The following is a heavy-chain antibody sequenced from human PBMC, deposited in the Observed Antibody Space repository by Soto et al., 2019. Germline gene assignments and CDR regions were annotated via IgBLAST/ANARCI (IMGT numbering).Heavy chain of an antibody. J-gene: IGHJ6*02. D-gene: IGHD3-3*01. CDR1: GGTIRSGDYY. CDR2: IYYSGST. V-gene: IGHV4-30-4*01. CDR3: ARAVWSGYYTSYYYYGMDV. Sequence: PSETLSLTCPVSGGTIRSGDYYWSWIRQPPGKGLEWIGYIYYSGSTYYNPSLKSRVTISVDTSKNQFSLKLSSVTAADTAVYYCARAVWSGYYTSYYYYGMDVWGQGTTVTVSS.